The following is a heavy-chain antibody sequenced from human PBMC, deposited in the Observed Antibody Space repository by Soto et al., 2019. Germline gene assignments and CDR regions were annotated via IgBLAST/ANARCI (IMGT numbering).Heavy chain of an antibody. CDR2: ISTYNGNT. CDR1: DYTFSSYA. V-gene: IGHV1-18*01. J-gene: IGHJ4*02. Sequence: ASVKVSCKASDYTFSSYAINWVRQAPGQGLEWMGWISTYNGNTNYAQMLQGRVTMTTDTSTSTAYMELRSLRSDDTAVYYCVRGRQCAFDYWGQGTLVTVSS. CDR3: VRGRQCAFDY.